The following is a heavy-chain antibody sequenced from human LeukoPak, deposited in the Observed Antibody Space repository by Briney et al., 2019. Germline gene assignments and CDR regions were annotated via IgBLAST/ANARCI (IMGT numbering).Heavy chain of an antibody. CDR1: GFTFSTYW. J-gene: IGHJ4*02. V-gene: IGHV3-74*01. D-gene: IGHD2/OR15-2a*01. Sequence: GGSLRLSCRASGFTFSTYWMHWVRQTPGKGLVWVSRINSDGSSTNYADSVKGRFTISRDNAKNTVYLQMNGLRVEGTAVYYCARDLSSDYWGQGTQVTVSS. CDR3: ARDLSSDY. CDR2: INSDGSST.